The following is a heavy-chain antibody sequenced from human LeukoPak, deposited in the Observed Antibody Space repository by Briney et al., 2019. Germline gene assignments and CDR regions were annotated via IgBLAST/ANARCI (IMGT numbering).Heavy chain of an antibody. CDR2: IKSKTDGGTT. CDR3: TTGEVPYIAAAGTVYYYYYMDV. Sequence: GGSLRLSCAASGVTFSNAWMNWVRRAPGKGLEWVGRIKSKTDGGTTDYAAPVKGRFTISRDDSKNTLYLQMNSLKTEDTALYYCTTGEVPYIAAAGTVYYYYYMDVWGKGTTVTVAS. D-gene: IGHD6-13*01. V-gene: IGHV3-15*01. CDR1: GVTFSNAW. J-gene: IGHJ6*03.